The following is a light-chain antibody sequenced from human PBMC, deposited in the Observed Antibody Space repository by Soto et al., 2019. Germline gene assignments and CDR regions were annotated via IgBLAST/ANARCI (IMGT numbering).Light chain of an antibody. CDR2: GAS. CDR3: HQYGSSPRT. CDR1: QSVSSSY. Sequence: EIGLTQSPGTLSLSPGERATLSFRASQSVSSSYLAWYQQKPGQAPRLLIYGASSRATGIPDRFSGSGSGTDFTLTISRLEPEDFAVYYCHQYGSSPRTFGQGT. J-gene: IGKJ1*01. V-gene: IGKV3-20*01.